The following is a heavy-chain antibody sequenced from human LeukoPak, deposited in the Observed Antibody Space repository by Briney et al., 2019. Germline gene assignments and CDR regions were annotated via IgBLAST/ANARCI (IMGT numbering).Heavy chain of an antibody. J-gene: IGHJ4*02. CDR1: GGSISSGSYY. D-gene: IGHD5-18*01. V-gene: IGHV4-61*02. Sequence: SSETLSLTCTVAGGSISSGSYYWSWIRQPAGKGLEWIGRIYSRGTTNYNPSLKSRATISVDTSKNQFSLKVSSVTAADTAVYYCARDRGYSYGFGYWGQGTLVTVSS. CDR2: IYSRGTT. CDR3: ARDRGYSYGFGY.